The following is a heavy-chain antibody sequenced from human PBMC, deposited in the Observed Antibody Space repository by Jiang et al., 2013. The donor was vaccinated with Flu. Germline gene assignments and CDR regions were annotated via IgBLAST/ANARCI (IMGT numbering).Heavy chain of an antibody. J-gene: IGHJ4*02. V-gene: IGHV4-59*01. D-gene: IGHD5-18*01. CDR3: ARARMIGSWIQHY. CDR2: IYYSGST. CDR1: GGSISSYY. Sequence: GSGLVKPSETLSLTCTVSGGSISSYYWSWIRQPPGRGLEWIGYIYYSGSTNYNPSLKSRVTISVDTSKNQFSLKLSSVTAADTAVYYCARARMIGSWIQHYWGQGTLVTVSS.